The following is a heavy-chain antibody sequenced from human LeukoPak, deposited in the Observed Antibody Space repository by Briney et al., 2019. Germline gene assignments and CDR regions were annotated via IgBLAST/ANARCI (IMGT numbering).Heavy chain of an antibody. V-gene: IGHV1-2*02. CDR2: INPNSGGT. J-gene: IGHJ4*02. D-gene: IGHD3-22*01. CDR1: GYTFTGYY. Sequence: GASVKVSCKASGYTFTGYYMHWVRQAPGQGLEWMGWINPNSGGTNYAQKFQGRVTMTRDTSISTAYMELSSLRSEDTAVYYCARALITMMGSPFDYWGQGTLVTVSS. CDR3: ARALITMMGSPFDY.